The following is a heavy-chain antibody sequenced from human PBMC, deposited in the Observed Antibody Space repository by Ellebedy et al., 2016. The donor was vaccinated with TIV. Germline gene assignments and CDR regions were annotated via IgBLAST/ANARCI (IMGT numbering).Heavy chain of an antibody. Sequence: PGGSLRLSCAASGFPYSSYSMNWVRQAPGKGLEWLAYISGSRGTIYYADSVKGRFTISRDNARNSMSLQMDNLKAEDTAVYYCARDKGALIGMWYYFDAWGQGAPVTVSS. J-gene: IGHJ4*02. CDR2: ISGSRGTI. V-gene: IGHV3-48*04. CDR3: ARDKGALIGMWYYFDA. CDR1: GFPYSSYS. D-gene: IGHD1-26*01.